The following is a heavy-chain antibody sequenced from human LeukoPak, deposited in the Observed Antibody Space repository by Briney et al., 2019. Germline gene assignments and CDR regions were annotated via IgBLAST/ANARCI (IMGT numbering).Heavy chain of an antibody. V-gene: IGHV1-2*02. J-gene: IGHJ4*02. Sequence: ASVKVSCKASGYTLTSYYMHWVRQAPGQGLEWMGGINPNSGGTNYAQKFQGRVTMTRDMSISTAYMELSRLRSDDTAVYYCARDSLAAAGIYSWGQGTLVTVSS. CDR1: GYTLTSYY. CDR3: ARDSLAAAGIYS. CDR2: INPNSGGT. D-gene: IGHD6-13*01.